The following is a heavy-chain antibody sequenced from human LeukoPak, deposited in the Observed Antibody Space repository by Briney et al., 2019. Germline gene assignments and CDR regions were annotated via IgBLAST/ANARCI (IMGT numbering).Heavy chain of an antibody. CDR3: ASICSSTSCYKWGAFDI. V-gene: IGHV4-39*07. D-gene: IGHD2-2*02. CDR1: GGSISSTSYY. Sequence: SETLSLTCTVSGGSISSTSYYWAWIRQPPGKGLEWIGYIYHNGSTYYNPSLKSRVTISVDRSKNQFSLKLSSVTAADTAVYYCASICSSTSCYKWGAFDIWGQGTMVTVSS. CDR2: IYHNGST. J-gene: IGHJ3*02.